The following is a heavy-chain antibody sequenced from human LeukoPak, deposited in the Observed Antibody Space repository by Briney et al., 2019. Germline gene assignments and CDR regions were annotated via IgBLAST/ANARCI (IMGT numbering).Heavy chain of an antibody. V-gene: IGHV1-69*04. J-gene: IGHJ4*02. CDR3: ARDHPSSPFDY. CDR1: GGTFSSYA. Sequence: ASVKVSCKASGGTFSSYAISWVRQAPGQGLEWMGRIIPILGIANYVQKFQGRVTITADKSTSTAYMELSSLRSEDTAVYYCARDHPSSPFDYWGQGTLVTVSS. CDR2: IIPILGIA.